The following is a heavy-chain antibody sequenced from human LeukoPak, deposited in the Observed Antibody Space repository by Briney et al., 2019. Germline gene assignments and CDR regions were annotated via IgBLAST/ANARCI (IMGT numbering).Heavy chain of an antibody. D-gene: IGHD6-6*01. V-gene: IGHV3-7*01. Sequence: GGSLRLSCAASGFTFSNYCMNWVRQAPGKGLEWVANIKQDGSEKYYVDSVKGRFTISRDNAKNSLYLQMNSLRAEDTAVYYCARGRSSGFDYWGQGTLVTVSS. CDR2: IKQDGSEK. CDR3: ARGRSSGFDY. J-gene: IGHJ4*02. CDR1: GFTFSNYC.